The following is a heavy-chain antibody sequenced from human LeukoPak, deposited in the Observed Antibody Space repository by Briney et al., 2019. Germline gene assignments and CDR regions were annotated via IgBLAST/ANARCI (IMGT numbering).Heavy chain of an antibody. D-gene: IGHD3-16*01. CDR3: ARNDALGDNALDI. V-gene: IGHV3-33*07. CDR2: ILNDGSQE. J-gene: IGHJ3*02. Sequence: GGSLRLSCAASGFTFSESWMSWVHQAPGKGLEWVAVILNDGSQEKYADSVKGRFTISRDNSKNTLFLQMNSLRAEDTAVYYCARNDALGDNALDIWGQGTMVTVSS. CDR1: GFTFSESW.